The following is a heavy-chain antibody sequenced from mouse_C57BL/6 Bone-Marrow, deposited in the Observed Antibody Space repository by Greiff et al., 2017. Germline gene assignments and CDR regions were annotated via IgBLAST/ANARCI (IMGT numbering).Heavy chain of an antibody. J-gene: IGHJ1*03. CDR2: INPNNGGT. V-gene: IGHV1-26*01. CDR1: GYTFTDYY. D-gene: IGHD2-2*01. CDR3: ARGGPIWLLWYFDV. Sequence: EVQLQQSGPELVKPGASVKISCKASGYTFTDYYMNWVKQSHGKSLEWIGDINPNNGGTSYNQKFKGKATLTVDTSSSTAYMALRSLTSEDSAVYYCARGGPIWLLWYFDVWGTGTTVTVSS.